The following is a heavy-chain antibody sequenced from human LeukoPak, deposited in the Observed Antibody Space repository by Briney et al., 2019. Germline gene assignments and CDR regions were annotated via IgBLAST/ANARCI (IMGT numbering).Heavy chain of an antibody. CDR1: GFTFSSYG. CDR3: AKDVYQLQYYYYMDV. J-gene: IGHJ6*03. V-gene: IGHV3-30*02. Sequence: GGSLRLSCAASGFTFSSYGMHWVRQAPGEGLEWVAFIRYDGSNKYYAGSVKGRFTISRDNSKNTLYLQMNSLRAEDTAVYYCAKDVYQLQYYYYMDVWGKGTTVTVSS. D-gene: IGHD2-2*01. CDR2: IRYDGSNK.